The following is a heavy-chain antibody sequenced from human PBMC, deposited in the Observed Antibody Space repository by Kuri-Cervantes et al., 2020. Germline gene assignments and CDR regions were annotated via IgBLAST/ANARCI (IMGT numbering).Heavy chain of an antibody. Sequence: SETLSLTCAVSGGSISSSNWWSWVRQPPGKGLEWIGEINHSGSTNYNPSLKSRVTISVDTSKNQFSLKLSSVTAADTAVYYCARGPRWVRSRYNWFDPWGQGTLVTVSS. CDR3: ARGPRWVRSRYNWFDP. J-gene: IGHJ5*02. V-gene: IGHV4-4*02. CDR2: INHSGST. D-gene: IGHD1-26*01. CDR1: GGSISSSNW.